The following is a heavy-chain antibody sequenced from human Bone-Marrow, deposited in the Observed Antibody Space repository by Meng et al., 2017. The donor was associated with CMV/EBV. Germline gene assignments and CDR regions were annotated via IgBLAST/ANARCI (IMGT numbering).Heavy chain of an antibody. D-gene: IGHD3-22*01. J-gene: IGHJ6*02. Sequence: SETLSLTCTVSGGSISSSSYYWGWIRQPPGKGLEWIGSIYYSGSTYYNPSLKSRVTISVDTSKNQFSLKLSSVTAADTAVYYCARDRGRKWLLPPHLTRYGMDVWGQGTTVPVSS. CDR2: IYYSGST. CDR3: ARDRGRKWLLPPHLTRYGMDV. CDR1: GGSISSSSYY. V-gene: IGHV4-39*02.